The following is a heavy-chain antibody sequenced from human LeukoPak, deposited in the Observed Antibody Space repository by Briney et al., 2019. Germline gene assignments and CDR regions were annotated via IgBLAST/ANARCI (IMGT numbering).Heavy chain of an antibody. CDR1: GDSVSSNSGT. V-gene: IGHV6-1*01. CDR2: TYYRSKWYD. CDR3: ASGGIAVAGRNWFDP. D-gene: IGHD6-19*01. Sequence: SQTLSLTCAISGDSVSSNSGTWNWIRQSPSRGLEWLGRTYYRSKWYDEYAVSVKSRITINKDTSKNQFSLQLSSVTPEDTAVYYCASGGIAVAGRNWFDPWGQGTLVTVSS. J-gene: IGHJ5*02.